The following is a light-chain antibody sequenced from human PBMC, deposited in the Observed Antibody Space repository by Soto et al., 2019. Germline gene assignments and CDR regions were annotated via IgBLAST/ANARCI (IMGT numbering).Light chain of an antibody. CDR1: QSVSSY. CDR2: DAS. J-gene: IGKJ2*01. Sequence: EIVLTQSPATLSLSPGERATLSCRASQSVSSYLAWYQQKPGQAPRLLIYDASNRATGSPARFSGSGSGTDFTITISSLEPEDYAVYDCQQRSNFSFGQGTKLESK. V-gene: IGKV3-11*01. CDR3: QQRSNFS.